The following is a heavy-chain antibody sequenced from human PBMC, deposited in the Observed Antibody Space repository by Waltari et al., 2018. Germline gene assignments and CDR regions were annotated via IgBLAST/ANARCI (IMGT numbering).Heavy chain of an antibody. D-gene: IGHD3-3*01. CDR3: AREAGGYDFWSGYSWYFDL. V-gene: IGHV3-74*01. J-gene: IGHJ2*01. CDR1: GFTFSSYW. CDR2: INSDGSST. Sequence: EVQLVESGGGLVQPGGSLRLSCAASGFTFSSYWMHWVRQAPGKGLVWVSRINSDGSSTSYADSVKGRFTISRDNAKNTLYRQMNSLRAEDTAVYDCAREAGGYDFWSGYSWYFDLWGRGTLVTVSS.